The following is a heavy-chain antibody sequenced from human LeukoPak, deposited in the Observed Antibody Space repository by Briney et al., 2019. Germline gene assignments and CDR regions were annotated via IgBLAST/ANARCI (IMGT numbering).Heavy chain of an antibody. CDR1: GFTFSSYG. CDR3: AKDDYLDY. CDR2: ISYDGSNK. V-gene: IGHV3-30*18. J-gene: IGHJ4*02. Sequence: GGSLRLSCAASGFTFSSYGMHWVRQAPGKGLEWVAVISYDGSNKYYADSVKGRFTISRDNSKNTLYLQMNSLRAEDTAVYYCAKDDYLDYWGQGTLVTVSS.